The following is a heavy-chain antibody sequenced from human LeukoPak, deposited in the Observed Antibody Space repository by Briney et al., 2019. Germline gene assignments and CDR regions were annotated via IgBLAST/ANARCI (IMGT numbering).Heavy chain of an antibody. V-gene: IGHV3-23*01. CDR1: GFTFSSYA. D-gene: IGHD1-26*01. CDR2: ISGSGDST. J-gene: IGHJ4*02. CDR3: AKPAHSGSYYVTYYFDY. Sequence: GGSLRLSCAASGFTFSSYAMSWVRQAPGKGLEWVSAISGSGDSTYYADSVKGRFTISRDNSKNTLYLQMNSLRAEDTAVYYCAKPAHSGSYYVTYYFDYWGQGTLVTVSS.